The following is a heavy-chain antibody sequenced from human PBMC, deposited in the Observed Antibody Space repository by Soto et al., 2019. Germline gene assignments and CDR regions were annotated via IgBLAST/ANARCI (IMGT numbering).Heavy chain of an antibody. Sequence: GGSLSLSCAASGFNFKEHCMHWVRQAPGKGLEWVAVIWYDGSNKYYADSVKGRFTISRDNSKNTLYLQMNSLRAEDTAVYYCARDLGYCSGGSCYSYGFDYWGQGTLVTVSS. V-gene: IGHV3-33*01. CDR2: IWYDGSNK. D-gene: IGHD2-15*01. CDR1: GFNFKEHC. CDR3: ARDLGYCSGGSCYSYGFDY. J-gene: IGHJ4*02.